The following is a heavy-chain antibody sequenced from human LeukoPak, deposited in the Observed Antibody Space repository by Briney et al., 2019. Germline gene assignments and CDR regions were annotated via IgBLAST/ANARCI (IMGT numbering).Heavy chain of an antibody. V-gene: IGHV3-30*02. CDR1: GFTFSSYG. CDR2: IRYDGSNK. J-gene: IGHJ4*02. Sequence: GGSLRLSCAASGFTFSSYGMHWVRQAPGKGLEWVAFIRYDGSNKYYADSVKGRFTISRDNSKNTLYLQMNSLRAEDTAVYYCAKAHSVGATSSVDYWGQGTLATVSS. CDR3: AKAHSVGATSSVDY. D-gene: IGHD1-26*01.